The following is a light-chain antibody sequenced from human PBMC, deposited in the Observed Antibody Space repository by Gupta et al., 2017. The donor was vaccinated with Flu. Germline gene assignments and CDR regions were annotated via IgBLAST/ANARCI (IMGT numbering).Light chain of an antibody. CDR2: GAS. Sequence: TQMTQSPSTLSASVGDRVTITCRASQSVSVYLAWYQHKPRKAPRLLIYGASYLQSGVPSRFSGSGSGTEFTLTINSLEPDDFATYYCQQYATFPWTFGQGTKVEVK. CDR1: QSVSVY. CDR3: QQYATFPWT. J-gene: IGKJ1*01. V-gene: IGKV1-5*03.